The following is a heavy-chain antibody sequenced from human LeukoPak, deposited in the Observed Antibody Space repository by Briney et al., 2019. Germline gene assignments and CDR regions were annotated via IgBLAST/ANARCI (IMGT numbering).Heavy chain of an antibody. D-gene: IGHD2/OR15-2a*01. J-gene: IGHJ4*02. Sequence: GGSLRLSCAASGFTFSSYAMTWVRRAPGKGLDWVSSISGSGGSTYYADSVKGRFTISRDNSKNTLYLQVNSLRAEDTAVYYCAKDAWRGQFGRPLWFDYWGQGTLVTVSS. CDR1: GFTFSSYA. V-gene: IGHV3-23*01. CDR2: ISGSGGST. CDR3: AKDAWRGQFGRPLWFDY.